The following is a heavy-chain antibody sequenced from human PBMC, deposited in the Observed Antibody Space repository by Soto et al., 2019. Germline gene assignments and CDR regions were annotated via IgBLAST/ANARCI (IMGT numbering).Heavy chain of an antibody. V-gene: IGHV3-23*01. CDR3: AKTPTGDGAHFDY. J-gene: IGHJ4*02. D-gene: IGHD7-27*01. CDR2: ISGSGGST. Sequence: GGSLRLSCAASGFTFSSYAMSWARQDPGKGLYWVSAISGSGGSTSYADSVKARFTISRDNSKNTLYLQMNSLRAEDTAVYYCAKTPTGDGAHFDYWGQGTLVTVSS. CDR1: GFTFSSYA.